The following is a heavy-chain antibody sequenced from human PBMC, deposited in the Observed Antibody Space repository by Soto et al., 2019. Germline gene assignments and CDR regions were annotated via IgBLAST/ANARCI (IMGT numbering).Heavy chain of an antibody. J-gene: IGHJ3*02. CDR2: ISGSGGST. CDR3: APNPRGHDAVDI. CDR1: GFTFSSYA. D-gene: IGHD1-26*01. V-gene: IGHV3-23*01. Sequence: GGSLRLSCAASGFTFSSYAMSWVRQAPGKGLEWVSAISGSGGSTYYADSVKGRFTISRDNSKNTLYLQMNSLRAEDTAVYYCAPNPRGHDAVDIWGQGTMVTVSS.